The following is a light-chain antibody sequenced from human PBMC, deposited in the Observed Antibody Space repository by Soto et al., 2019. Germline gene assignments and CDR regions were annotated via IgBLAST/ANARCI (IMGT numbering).Light chain of an antibody. CDR2: GAS. V-gene: IGKV3-20*01. Sequence: EIVLTQSPGTLSLSPGDRGTLSCRASQSVSSTYLGWYQQKPGQAPRLLIYGASSRATGIPDRFSGSGSGTDFTLTISRLEPEDFATYYCQQSYSTPRYTFGQGTKLEIK. CDR3: QQSYSTPRYT. CDR1: QSVSSTY. J-gene: IGKJ2*01.